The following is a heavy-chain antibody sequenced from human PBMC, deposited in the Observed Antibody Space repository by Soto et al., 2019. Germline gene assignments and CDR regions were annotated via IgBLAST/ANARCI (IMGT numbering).Heavy chain of an antibody. V-gene: IGHV3-43D*04. CDR2: ISWDGGST. J-gene: IGHJ6*02. CDR3: AKDISPYYYYGMDV. Sequence: GESLKISCAASGFTFDDYAMHWVRQAPGKGLEWVSLISWDGGSTYYADSVKGRFTISRDNSKNSLYLQMNSLRAEDTALYYCAKDISPYYYYGMDVWGQGTTVTVSS. D-gene: IGHD3-3*02. CDR1: GFTFDDYA.